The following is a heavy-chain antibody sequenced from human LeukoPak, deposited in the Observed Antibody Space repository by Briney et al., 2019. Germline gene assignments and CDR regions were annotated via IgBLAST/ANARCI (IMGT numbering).Heavy chain of an antibody. V-gene: IGHV1-69*13. CDR2: IIPIFGTA. CDR1: GGTFSSYT. Sequence: ASVKVSCKASGGTFSSYTISWVRQAPGQGLEWMGGIIPIFGTANYAQKFQGRVTITADESTSTAYMELSSLRSEDTAVYYCARGRGLCSSTSCSWFDPWGQGTLVTVSS. J-gene: IGHJ5*02. CDR3: ARGRGLCSSTSCSWFDP. D-gene: IGHD2-2*01.